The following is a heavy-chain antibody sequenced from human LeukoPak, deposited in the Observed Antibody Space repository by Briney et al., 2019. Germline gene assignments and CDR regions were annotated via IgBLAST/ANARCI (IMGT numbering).Heavy chain of an antibody. CDR2: ISWNSGSI. V-gene: IGHV3-9*01. Sequence: PGGSLRLSCAASGFTFYDYAMHWVRQAPGKGLEWVSGISWNSGSIGYADSVKGRFTISRDNAKNSLYLQMNSLRAEDTALYYCAKDMSLRGPPEYYYYYYGMDVWGQGTTVTVSS. CDR3: AKDMSLRGPPEYYYYYYGMDV. D-gene: IGHD1-14*01. J-gene: IGHJ6*02. CDR1: GFTFYDYA.